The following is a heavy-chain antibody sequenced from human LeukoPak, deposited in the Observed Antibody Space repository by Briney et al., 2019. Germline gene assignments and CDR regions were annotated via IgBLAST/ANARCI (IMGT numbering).Heavy chain of an antibody. CDR1: GGSMRNYY. CDR2: TYDSGSS. Sequence: PSETLSLTCAVSGGSMRNYYWSWIRQPPGKGLEWIGYTYDSGSSSYNPSLRSRVSISIDTSKNQFSLNLSSVTAADTAVYYCARGWASSWYYFDFWGPGTLVTVSS. CDR3: ARGWASSWYYFDF. J-gene: IGHJ4*02. D-gene: IGHD2-2*01. V-gene: IGHV4-59*01.